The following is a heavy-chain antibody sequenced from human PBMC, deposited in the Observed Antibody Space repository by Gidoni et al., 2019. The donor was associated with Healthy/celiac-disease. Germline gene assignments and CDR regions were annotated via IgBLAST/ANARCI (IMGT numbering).Heavy chain of an antibody. CDR1: GFTFSCYW. V-gene: IGHV3-7*03. CDR3: ARGTVTTHY. CDR2: IKQGGSGK. D-gene: IGHD4-17*01. J-gene: IGHJ4*02. Sequence: EVQLVESGGGFVQPGGFLRLSCAAVGFTFSCYWMSWFRQAPGKGLEWVANIKQGGSGKYYVDPVKGRFTISRDNAKNSLYLQMNSLGAEDTAVYYCARGTVTTHYWGQGTLVNVSS.